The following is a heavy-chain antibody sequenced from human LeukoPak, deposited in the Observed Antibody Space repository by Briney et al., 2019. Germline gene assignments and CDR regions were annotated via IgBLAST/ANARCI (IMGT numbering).Heavy chain of an antibody. V-gene: IGHV6-1*01. CDR3: SLARSEYHYGMDV. Sequence: SQTLSLTCAISGDSVSSISVAWNWIRQSPSRGLEWLGRTYYRSKWYYEYAVSVKSRINISPDTSKNQFSLQLTSVTPEDTAVYYCSLARSEYHYGMDVWGQGATVTVSS. J-gene: IGHJ6*02. CDR2: TYYRSKWYY. CDR1: GDSVSSISVA.